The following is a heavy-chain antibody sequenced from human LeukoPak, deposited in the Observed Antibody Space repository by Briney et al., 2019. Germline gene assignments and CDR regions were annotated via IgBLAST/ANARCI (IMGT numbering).Heavy chain of an antibody. CDR3: ARSLVGASIRFDY. D-gene: IGHD1-26*01. CDR2: INPNSGGT. V-gene: IGHV1-2*02. Sequence: ASAKVSCKASGYTFTGYYMHWVRQAPGQGLEWMGWINPNSGGTNYAQKFQGRVTMTRDTSISTAYMELSRLRSDDTAVYYCARSLVGASIRFDYWGQGTLVTVSS. J-gene: IGHJ4*02. CDR1: GYTFTGYY.